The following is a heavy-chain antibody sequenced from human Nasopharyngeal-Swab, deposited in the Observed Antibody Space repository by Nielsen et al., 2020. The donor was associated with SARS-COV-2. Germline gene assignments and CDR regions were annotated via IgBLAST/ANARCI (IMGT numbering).Heavy chain of an antibody. CDR2: IYYSGST. Sequence: PGKGLEWIGYIYYSGSTNYNPPLRSRVTISVDTSKNQFSLKLSSVTAADTAVYYCARDMGESSGWPDPFDYWGQGTLVTVSS. D-gene: IGHD6-19*01. V-gene: IGHV4-59*13. CDR3: ARDMGESSGWPDPFDY. J-gene: IGHJ4*02.